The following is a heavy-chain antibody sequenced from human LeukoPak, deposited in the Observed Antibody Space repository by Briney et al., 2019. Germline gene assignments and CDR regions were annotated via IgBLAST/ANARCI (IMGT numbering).Heavy chain of an antibody. CDR3: AKDYYDSSGYYEYYYYYGMDV. Sequence: VGSLRLSCAASGFTFCSYAMSWVRQAPGKGLECVSAISGIGGSTYSAYSVKGRFTISRDNSKNTLYMKMNSLRAEDTAVYYCAKDYYDSSGYYEYYYYYGMDVCGQGTTVTVSS. J-gene: IGHJ6*02. D-gene: IGHD3-22*01. V-gene: IGHV3-23*01. CDR1: GFTFCSYA. CDR2: ISGIGGST.